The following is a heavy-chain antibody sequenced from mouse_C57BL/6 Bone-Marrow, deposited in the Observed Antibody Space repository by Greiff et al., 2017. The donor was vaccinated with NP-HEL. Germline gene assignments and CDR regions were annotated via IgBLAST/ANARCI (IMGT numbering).Heavy chain of an antibody. CDR2: INPNYGTT. D-gene: IGHD1-1*01. Sequence: EVKLMESGPELVKPGASVKISCKASGYSFTDYNMNWVKQSNGKSLEWIGVINPNYGTTSYNQKFKGKATLTVDQSSSTAYMQLNSLTSEDSAVYYCEMYYYGSSPDYWGQGTTLTVSS. J-gene: IGHJ2*01. CDR1: GYSFTDYN. CDR3: EMYYYGSSPDY. V-gene: IGHV1-39*01.